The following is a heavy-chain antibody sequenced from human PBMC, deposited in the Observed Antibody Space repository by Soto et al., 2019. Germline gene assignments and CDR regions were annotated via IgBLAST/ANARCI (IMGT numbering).Heavy chain of an antibody. CDR3: ARGRYSSSWAYYYYYYGMGV. V-gene: IGHV1-2*02. CDR1: GYTFTGYY. J-gene: IGHJ6*02. D-gene: IGHD6-13*01. CDR2: INPNSGGT. Sequence: ASVKVSCKASGYTFTGYYMHWVRQAPGQGLEWMRWINPNSGGTNYAQKFQGRVTMTRDTSISTAYMELSRLRSDDTAVYYCARGRYSSSWAYYYYYYGMGVWGQGTTVTVSS.